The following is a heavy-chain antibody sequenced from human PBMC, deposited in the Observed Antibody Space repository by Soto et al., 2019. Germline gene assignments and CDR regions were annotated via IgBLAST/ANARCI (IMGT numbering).Heavy chain of an antibody. CDR1: GCTFSSYE. J-gene: IGHJ4*02. CDR2: ISSSGSTI. CDR3: ARAPPTTHYGGNSHLDY. Sequence: GCLRLSCAASGCTFSSYEMNWVRQAPGKGLEWVSYISSSGSTIYYADSVKGRFTISRDNAKNSLYLQMNSLRAEDTAVYYCARAPPTTHYGGNSHLDYWGQGTLVTVSS. V-gene: IGHV3-48*03. D-gene: IGHD4-17*01.